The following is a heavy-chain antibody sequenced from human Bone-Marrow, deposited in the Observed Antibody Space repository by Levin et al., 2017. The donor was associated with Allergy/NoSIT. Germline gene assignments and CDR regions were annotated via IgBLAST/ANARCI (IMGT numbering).Heavy chain of an antibody. Sequence: SETLSLTCTVSGGSISSGDDYWSWIRQPPGKGLEWIGYIYYSGSTYYNPPLKSRVNMSVDTSKNQFSLNLTSVTATDTAVYYCATCSGGTCYTGLDYWGQGTLVTVSS. CDR1: GGSISSGDDY. CDR2: IYYSGST. D-gene: IGHD2-15*01. J-gene: IGHJ4*02. V-gene: IGHV4-30-4*01. CDR3: ATCSGGTCYTGLDY.